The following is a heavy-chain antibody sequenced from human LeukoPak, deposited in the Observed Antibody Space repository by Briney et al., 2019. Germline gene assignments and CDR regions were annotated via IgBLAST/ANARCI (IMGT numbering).Heavy chain of an antibody. Sequence: PSETLSLTCTVSGGSISSYYWSWIRQPPGKGLEWIGYIYYSGSTNYNPSLKNRVTISVDTSKNQFSLKLSSVTAADTAVYYCARKGSGWSGAFDIWGQGTMVTVSS. CDR3: ARKGSGWSGAFDI. CDR2: IYYSGST. J-gene: IGHJ3*02. CDR1: GGSISSYY. V-gene: IGHV4-59*08. D-gene: IGHD6-19*01.